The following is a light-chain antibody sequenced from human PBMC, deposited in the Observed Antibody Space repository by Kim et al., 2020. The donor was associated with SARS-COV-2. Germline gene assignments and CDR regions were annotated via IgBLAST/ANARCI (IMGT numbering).Light chain of an antibody. CDR3: QYYDRSLST. CDR2: SIS. V-gene: IGKV3-20*01. Sequence: EVVLTRSPGTLSLSPGETATLSCRASRNVDNNYLAWYQQRPGQAPRLLIYSISKRATGIPDRFSGSGSGTDFTLTISRLEPEDFVVYFCQYYDRSLSTFGQGTKLEI. CDR1: RNVDNNY. J-gene: IGKJ2*01.